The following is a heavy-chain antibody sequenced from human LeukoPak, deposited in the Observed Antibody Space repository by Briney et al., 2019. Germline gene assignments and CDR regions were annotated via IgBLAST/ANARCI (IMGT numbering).Heavy chain of an antibody. CDR1: GGSINNNNNYY. J-gene: IGHJ3*02. Sequence: SETLSLTCTVSGGSINNNNNYYWGWIRQPPGKGLEWIGEINHSGSTNYNPSLKSRVTISVDTSKNQFSLKLSSVTAADTAVYYCAYCSSTSCYGGDAFDIWGQGTMVTVSS. CDR2: INHSGST. D-gene: IGHD2-2*01. V-gene: IGHV4-39*07. CDR3: AYCSSTSCYGGDAFDI.